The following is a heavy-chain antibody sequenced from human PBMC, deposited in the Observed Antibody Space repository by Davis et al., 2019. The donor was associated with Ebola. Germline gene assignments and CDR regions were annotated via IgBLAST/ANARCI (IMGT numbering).Heavy chain of an antibody. V-gene: IGHV1-18*01. J-gene: IGHJ4*02. Sequence: ASVKVSCKASGYIFTNYGINWVRQAPGQGLEWMGWISVYNGNTKYAQKLQGRVTMTTDTSTGTAYMELRSLTSDDTAVYYCARLWFGEVGFDYWGQGTLVTVSS. CDR3: ARLWFGEVGFDY. D-gene: IGHD3-10*01. CDR1: GYIFTNYG. CDR2: ISVYNGNT.